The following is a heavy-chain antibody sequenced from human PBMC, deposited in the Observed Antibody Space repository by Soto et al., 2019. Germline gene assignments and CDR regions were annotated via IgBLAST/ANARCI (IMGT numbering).Heavy chain of an antibody. J-gene: IGHJ5*02. V-gene: IGHV3-23*01. CDR2: ISGSGGST. D-gene: IGHD6-19*01. CDR3: AKDIYSSGNNWFGP. CDR1: GFTFNRHA. Sequence: RGSLEPPWSALGFTFNRHAISLVRQASGKGLEWVSAISGSGGSTYYADSVKGRFTISRDNSKNTLYLQMNSLRAEDTAVYYCAKDIYSSGNNWFGPWGQGTLVTVSS.